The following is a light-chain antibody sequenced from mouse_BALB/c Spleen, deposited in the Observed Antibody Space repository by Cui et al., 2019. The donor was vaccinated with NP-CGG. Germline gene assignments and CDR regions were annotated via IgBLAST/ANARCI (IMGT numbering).Light chain of an antibody. CDR2: GTN. V-gene: IGLV1*01. CDR3: ALWYSNHWV. J-gene: IGLJ1*01. CDR1: TGAVTTTNY. Sequence: QAVVTQESARTTLPGETVTLTCRSSTGAVTTTNYANWVQEKPDHLFTGLIGGTNNRAPGVPARFSGSLIGDKAALTITGAQTEDEAIYFCALWYSNHWVVGGGTKLTVL.